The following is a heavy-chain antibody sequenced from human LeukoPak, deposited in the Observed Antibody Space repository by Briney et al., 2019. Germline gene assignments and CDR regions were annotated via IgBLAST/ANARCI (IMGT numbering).Heavy chain of an antibody. J-gene: IGHJ4*02. CDR3: ARVRIAARPGMTDY. CDR2: IKQDGSEK. V-gene: IGHV3-7*01. CDR1: GFTFSNAW. D-gene: IGHD6-6*01. Sequence: GGSLRLSCAASGFTFSNAWMSWVRQAPGKGLEWVANIKQDGSEKYYVDSVKGRFTISRDNAKNSLYLQMNSLRAEDTAVYYCARVRIAARPGMTDYWGQGTLVTVSS.